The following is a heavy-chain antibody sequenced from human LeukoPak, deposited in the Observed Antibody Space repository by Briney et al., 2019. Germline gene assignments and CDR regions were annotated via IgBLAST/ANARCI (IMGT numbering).Heavy chain of an antibody. V-gene: IGHV4-59*01. D-gene: IGHD3-3*01. J-gene: IGHJ6*03. CDR1: GGSISSYY. Sequence: PSETLSLTCTVSGGSISSYYWSWIRQPPGKGLEWIGYIYYSGSTNYNPSLKSRVTISVDTSKNQFSLKLSSVTAADTAVYYCARGSPYYDFWSGYYTTHYYYYYYMDVWGKGTTVTVSS. CDR2: IYYSGST. CDR3: ARGSPYYDFWSGYYTTHYYYYYYMDV.